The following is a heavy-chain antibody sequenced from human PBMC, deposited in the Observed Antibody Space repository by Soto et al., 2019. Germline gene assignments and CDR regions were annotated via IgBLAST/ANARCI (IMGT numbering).Heavy chain of an antibody. Sequence: GGSLRLSCSASGFPFRTYAMHWVRQAPGKGLEYVAAISNNGGSTYSSDSVKGRITISRDNSKDTLYLQMTSLRVEDTAIYYCVKGGGAYSSSSLWFDLWGQGTLVTVS. CDR1: GFPFRTYA. J-gene: IGHJ5*02. D-gene: IGHD6-6*01. V-gene: IGHV3-64D*06. CDR2: ISNNGGST. CDR3: VKGGGAYSSSSLWFDL.